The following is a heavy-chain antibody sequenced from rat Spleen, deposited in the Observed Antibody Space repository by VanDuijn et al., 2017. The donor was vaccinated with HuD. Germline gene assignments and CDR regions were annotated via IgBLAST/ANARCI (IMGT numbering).Heavy chain of an antibody. J-gene: IGHJ4*01. Sequence: VQLKESGPGLVQPSQTLSLTCTVSGFSLTSYDVSWVRQPPGKGLEWMGVIWTGGTTAYNSLLKSRLSISRDTSKNQVFLKMNSLQSDDTGTYYCTRDGTTGLLAYVLDAWGQGASVTVSS. CDR1: GFSLTSYD. D-gene: IGHD1-11*01. V-gene: IGHV2-43*01. CDR2: IWTGGTT. CDR3: TRDGTTGLLAYVLDA.